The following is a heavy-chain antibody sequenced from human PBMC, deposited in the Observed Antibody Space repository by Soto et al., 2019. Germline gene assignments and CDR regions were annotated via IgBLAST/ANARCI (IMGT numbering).Heavy chain of an antibody. CDR2: INHSGST. J-gene: IGHJ3*02. CDR3: AREAYSWNHEVRTFDI. D-gene: IGHD1-20*01. V-gene: IGHV4-34*01. Sequence: QVQLQQWGAGLLKPSETLSLTCAVYGGSFSGYYWSWIRQPPGKGLEWIGEINHSGSTNYNPSLKSRVTISVDTSKNQCSLKLSSVTAADTAVYYCAREAYSWNHEVRTFDIWGQGTMVTVSS. CDR1: GGSFSGYY.